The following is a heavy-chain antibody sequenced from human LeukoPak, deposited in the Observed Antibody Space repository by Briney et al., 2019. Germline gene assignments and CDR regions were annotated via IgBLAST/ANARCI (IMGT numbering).Heavy chain of an antibody. CDR3: ARGRYCTSARCSGPGDWFDP. J-gene: IGHJ5*02. V-gene: IGHV3-43*01. D-gene: IGHD2-2*01. CDR2: ISWDGGST. CDR1: GFTFDDYT. Sequence: GGSLRLSCAASGFTFDDYTMHWVRQAPGKGLEWVSLISWDGGSTYYADSVKGRFTISRDNAKNSLFLQMNSLRIEDTAVYYCARGRYCTSARCSGPGDWFDPWGQGTLVTVSS.